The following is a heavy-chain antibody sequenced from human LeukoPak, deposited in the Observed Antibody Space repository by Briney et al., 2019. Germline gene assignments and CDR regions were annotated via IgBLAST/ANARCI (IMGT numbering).Heavy chain of an antibody. V-gene: IGHV1-69*13. CDR2: IIPIFGTA. CDR3: ARTTYYYDSSGYSHFDY. Sequence: ASVKVSSKASGGTFSIYAISWVRQAPGQGLEWMGGIIPIFGTANYALKFQGRVTITADESTSTAYMEPGSLRSEDTAVYYCARTTYYYDSSGYSHFDYWGQGTLVTVSS. J-gene: IGHJ4*02. D-gene: IGHD3-22*01. CDR1: GGTFSIYA.